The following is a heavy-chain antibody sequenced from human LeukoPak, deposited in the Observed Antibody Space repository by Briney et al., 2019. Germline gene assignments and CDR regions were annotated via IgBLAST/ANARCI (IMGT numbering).Heavy chain of an antibody. J-gene: IGHJ4*02. V-gene: IGHV4-39*01. CDR1: GGSISSSSYY. Sequence: SETLSLTCTVSGGSISSSSYYWGWIRQPPGEGLEWIGSIYYSGSTYYNTSLKSRVTISVDTSKNQFSLKLSSVTAADTAVYYCARQLTYYFDYWGQGTLVTVSS. CDR2: IYYSGST. CDR3: ARQLTYYFDY.